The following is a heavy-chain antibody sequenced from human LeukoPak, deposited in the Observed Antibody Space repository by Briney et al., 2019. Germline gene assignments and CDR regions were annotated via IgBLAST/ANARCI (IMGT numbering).Heavy chain of an antibody. J-gene: IGHJ4*02. V-gene: IGHV4-39*07. CDR1: GGSISNNNYY. CDR3: ARGLDFGTLRYYYGSGSYYVFDY. D-gene: IGHD3-10*01. Sequence: SETLSLTCTASGGSISNNNYYWAWIRQPPGKGLEWVGSVYYSGSTYYNPSLKSRVTISVDTSKNQFSLKLSSVTAADTAVYYCARGLDFGTLRYYYGSGSYYVFDYWGQGTLVTVSS. CDR2: VYYSGST.